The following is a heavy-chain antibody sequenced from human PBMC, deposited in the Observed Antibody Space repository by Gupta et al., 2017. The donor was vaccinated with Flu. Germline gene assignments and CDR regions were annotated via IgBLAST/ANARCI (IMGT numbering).Heavy chain of an antibody. CDR3: ARDVYSGSYSGFDY. Sequence: QVQLVQSGAEVKKPGSSVKVSCKASGGTFSSYTISWVRQAPGQGLEWMGRIIPILGIANYAHKFQCRVTITADKSTSTAYIELSRLRSEDTAVYYCARDVYSGSYSGFDYRGQGTLVTVSS. CDR1: GGTFSSYT. D-gene: IGHD1-26*01. J-gene: IGHJ4*02. V-gene: IGHV1-69*08. CDR2: IIPILGIA.